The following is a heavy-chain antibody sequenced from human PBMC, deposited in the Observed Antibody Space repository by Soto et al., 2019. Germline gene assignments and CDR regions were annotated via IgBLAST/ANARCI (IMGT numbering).Heavy chain of an antibody. CDR2: IYTSGST. CDR3: ARGTAAAGAFDY. D-gene: IGHD6-13*01. Sequence: SETLSLTCTFSVGSIISYYWSWIRQPAGKGLEWIGRIYTSGSTNYNPSLKSRVTMSVDTSKNQFSLELSSVTAADTAVYYCARGTAAAGAFDYWGQGTLVTVSS. CDR1: VGSIISYY. J-gene: IGHJ4*02. V-gene: IGHV4-4*07.